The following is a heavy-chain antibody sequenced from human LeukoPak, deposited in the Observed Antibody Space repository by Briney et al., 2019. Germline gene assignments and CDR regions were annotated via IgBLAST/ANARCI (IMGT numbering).Heavy chain of an antibody. CDR1: GFTFNSYT. CDR3: AKEAQYYYESGQFDY. Sequence: GGSLRLSCAASGFTFNSYTMSWVRQAPGKGLEWVSSISNSGGSTYYADSVKGRFTISRDSSKNTLYLQMNSLRAEDAAVYYCAKEAQYYYESGQFDYWGQGTLVTVSS. V-gene: IGHV3-23*01. D-gene: IGHD3-22*01. J-gene: IGHJ4*02. CDR2: ISNSGGST.